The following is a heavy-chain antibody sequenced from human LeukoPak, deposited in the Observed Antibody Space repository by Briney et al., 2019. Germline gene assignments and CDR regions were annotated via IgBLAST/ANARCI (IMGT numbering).Heavy chain of an antibody. V-gene: IGHV3-33*01. CDR3: ARGAYYDYWSCYYYSGMDV. Sequence: PGRSLRLSCAASVFTFSSYGMHGVRHAPGRGGEGGAVIWFEGSNKYYADSVKGRFTISRDNSKNTLYLQMNSLRAEDTAVYYCARGAYYDYWSCYYYSGMDVWGQGTTVTVSS. D-gene: IGHD3-3*01. CDR2: IWFEGSNK. J-gene: IGHJ6*02. CDR1: VFTFSSYG.